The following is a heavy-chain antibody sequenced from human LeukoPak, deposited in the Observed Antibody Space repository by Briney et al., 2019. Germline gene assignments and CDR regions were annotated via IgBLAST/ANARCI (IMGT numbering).Heavy chain of an antibody. V-gene: IGHV3-21*01. D-gene: IGHD3-22*01. Sequence: NPGGSLRLSCAASGFTFSSYSMNWVRQAPGKVLEWVSSISSSSSYIYYADSVKGRFTISRDNAKNSLYLQMNSLRAEGTAVYYCARDRDYYDSSGYQYWGQGTLVTVSS. CDR2: ISSSSSYI. CDR3: ARDRDYYDSSGYQY. CDR1: GFTFSSYS. J-gene: IGHJ4*02.